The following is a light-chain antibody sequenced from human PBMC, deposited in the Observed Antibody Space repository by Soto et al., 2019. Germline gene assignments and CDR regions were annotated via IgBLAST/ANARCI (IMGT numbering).Light chain of an antibody. V-gene: IGKV3-15*01. CDR3: QQYNSWLWT. Sequence: EIVITQSPATLSVSPGEGATLSCGASQSVSSKLAWYQQKPGQAPRLLIYGASTRATGIPARFSGSGSGTEFTLIISSLQSEDSAVYYCQQYNSWLWTFGQGTKVDI. J-gene: IGKJ1*01. CDR1: QSVSSK. CDR2: GAS.